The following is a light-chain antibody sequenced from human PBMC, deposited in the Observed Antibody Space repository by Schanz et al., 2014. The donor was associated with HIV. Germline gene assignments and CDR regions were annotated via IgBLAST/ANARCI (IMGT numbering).Light chain of an antibody. V-gene: IGKV1-5*03. Sequence: DIQMTQSPSTLSASVGDRISITCRASQSISGWLAWYQQKPGEAPKLLIQAASNLQGGVPSRFSGSGSGTEFTLTISSLQPDDFATYYCQQYNSDSGTFGQGTKVEIK. CDR3: QQYNSDSGT. CDR1: QSISGW. J-gene: IGKJ1*01. CDR2: AAS.